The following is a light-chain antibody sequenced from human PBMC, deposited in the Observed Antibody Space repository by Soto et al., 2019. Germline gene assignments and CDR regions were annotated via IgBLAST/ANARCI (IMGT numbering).Light chain of an antibody. J-gene: IGKJ2*01. CDR2: AAS. CDR3: QQSYSTPYT. V-gene: IGKV1-39*01. CDR1: QSISSY. Sequence: DVQMTQSPSSLAASVGDRFTITCRASQSISSYLNWYQQKPGKAPKLLIYAASSLQSGVPSRFSGSGSGTDFTLTISSXQPEDFATYYCQQSYSTPYTFGQGTKVDIK.